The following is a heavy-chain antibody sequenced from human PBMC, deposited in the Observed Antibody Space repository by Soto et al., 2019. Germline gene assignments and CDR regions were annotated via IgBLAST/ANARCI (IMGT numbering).Heavy chain of an antibody. D-gene: IGHD6-6*01. CDR2: IDPSDSYT. V-gene: IGHV5-10-1*01. CDR3: ARYRQLVRSGYYYGMDV. CDR1: GYSFTSYW. Sequence: PGESLRISCKGSGYSFTSYWISWVRQMPGKGLERMGRIDPSDSYTNYSPSFQGHVTISADKSISTAYLQWSSLKASDTVLYYFARYRQLVRSGYYYGMDVWGQGTTVTVSS. J-gene: IGHJ6*02.